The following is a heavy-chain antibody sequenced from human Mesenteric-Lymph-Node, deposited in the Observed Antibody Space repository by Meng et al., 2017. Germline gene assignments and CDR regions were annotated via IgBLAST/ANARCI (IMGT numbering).Heavy chain of an antibody. D-gene: IGHD3-22*01. CDR2: IYYSGRT. CDR1: GGFISSGGYY. V-gene: IGHV4-31*03. CDR3: ARDSNGYSYFDS. J-gene: IGHJ4*02. Sequence: SETLSLTCTVSGGFISSGGYYWSWIRQLPGKGLEWIGYIYYSGRTYYNPSLKSRLTISVDTSENLFSLKLSSVTAADTAVYYCARDSNGYSYFDSWGQGTLVTVSS.